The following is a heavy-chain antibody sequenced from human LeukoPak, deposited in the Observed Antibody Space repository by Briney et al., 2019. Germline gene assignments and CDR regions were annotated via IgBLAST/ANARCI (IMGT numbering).Heavy chain of an antibody. CDR3: ASRSGGYSPDFDY. D-gene: IGHD4-23*01. Sequence: SETLSLTCFVSGGSINNYYWSWIRQSPDKRLEWIGYVSFSGSTNYNPSLKIRVTISVDTSKNQFSLKLSSVTAADTAVYYCASRSGGYSPDFDYWGQGTLVTVSS. J-gene: IGHJ4*02. CDR2: VSFSGST. V-gene: IGHV4-59*08. CDR1: GGSINNYY.